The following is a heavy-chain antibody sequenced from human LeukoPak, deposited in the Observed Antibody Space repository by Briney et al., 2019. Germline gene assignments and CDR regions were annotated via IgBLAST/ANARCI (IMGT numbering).Heavy chain of an antibody. CDR3: ARRFTVSASAVYFIDY. CDR2: IGFNDAAP. D-gene: IGHD3-10*01. J-gene: IGHJ4*02. CDR1: GFTFSSYG. V-gene: IGHV3-23*01. Sequence: GGSLRLSCAASGFTFSSYGMTWVRQIPGKGLEWVSAIGFNDAAPYYTDSVKGQFTTSRDNSKNTLHLQMDSLRAEDTALYYCARRFTVSASAVYFIDYWGQGTLVTVSS.